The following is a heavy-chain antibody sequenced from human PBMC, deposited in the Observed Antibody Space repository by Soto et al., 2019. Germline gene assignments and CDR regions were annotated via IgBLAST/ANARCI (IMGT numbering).Heavy chain of an antibody. CDR3: ARPRTAGPTITNFDY. Sequence: SETLSLTCTVSGGSISGSNYYWGWIRQPPGKGLEWIGSIYYSGKTYYKPSLKSRVTISVDTSKNQFSLRLSSVTAADTAMYYCARPRTAGPTITNFDYWGQGTLVTVSS. V-gene: IGHV4-39*01. D-gene: IGHD5-12*01. J-gene: IGHJ4*02. CDR2: IYYSGKT. CDR1: GGSISGSNYY.